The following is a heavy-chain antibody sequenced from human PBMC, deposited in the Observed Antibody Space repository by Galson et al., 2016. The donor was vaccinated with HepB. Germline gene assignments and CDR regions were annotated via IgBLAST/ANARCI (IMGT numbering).Heavy chain of an antibody. D-gene: IGHD2-2*01. J-gene: IGHJ4*02. CDR3: ARDHEYQLAFDY. CDR2: INNDGSSP. Sequence: SLRLSCAVSGFTFGRYWMHWVRQAPGKGLVWVARINNDGSSPNYADSVKGRFTISRDNAMNTLYLQMHSLEAEDTAVYYCARDHEYQLAFDYWGQGALVTVSS. V-gene: IGHV3-74*01. CDR1: GFTFGRYW.